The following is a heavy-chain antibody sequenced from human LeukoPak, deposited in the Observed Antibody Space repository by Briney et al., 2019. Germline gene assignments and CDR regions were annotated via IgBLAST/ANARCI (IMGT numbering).Heavy chain of an antibody. CDR2: ISYNGGDK. D-gene: IGHD3-22*01. V-gene: IGHV3-30-3*01. Sequence: PGGSLRLSCAASGFIFNEYAMHWVRQAPGKGLGWVAIISYNGGDKYYADSVKGRFTISRDNSKNTLYLQMNSLRAEGTAVYFCARGGMIRGYDYWGQGTLVTVSS. CDR3: ARGGMIRGYDY. J-gene: IGHJ4*02. CDR1: GFIFNEYA.